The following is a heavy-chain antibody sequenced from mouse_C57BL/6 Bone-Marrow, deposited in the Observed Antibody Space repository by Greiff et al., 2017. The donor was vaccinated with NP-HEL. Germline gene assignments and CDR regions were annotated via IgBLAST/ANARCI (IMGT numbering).Heavy chain of an antibody. CDR1: GYTFTDYY. V-gene: IGHV1-19*01. CDR2: INPYKGGT. J-gene: IGHJ3*01. D-gene: IGHD2-4*01. CDR3: ARRDYDYPWFAY. Sequence: VQLQQSGPVLVKPGASVKLSCKASGYTFTDYYMNWVKQSHGKSLEWIGVINPYKGGTSYNKKLKGKATLTVDKSYSTAYMELNNLTSDDSAVYYCARRDYDYPWFAYWGKGTLVTVSA.